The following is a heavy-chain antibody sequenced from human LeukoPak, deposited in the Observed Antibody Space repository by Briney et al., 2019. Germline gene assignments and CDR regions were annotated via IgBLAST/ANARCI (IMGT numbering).Heavy chain of an antibody. CDR2: IYTSGST. CDR3: ARGDGEGYYGAYSRYFYYYMDV. J-gene: IGHJ6*03. CDR1: GGSISSYY. D-gene: IGHD4-17*01. Sequence: PSETLSLTCTVSGGSISSYYWSWVRQPAGKGLEWIGRIYTSGSTNYNPSLKCRVTMSVDKSKNQFSLKLNSVTAADTAVYYCARGDGEGYYGAYSRYFYYYMDVWGKGTTVTVSS. V-gene: IGHV4-4*07.